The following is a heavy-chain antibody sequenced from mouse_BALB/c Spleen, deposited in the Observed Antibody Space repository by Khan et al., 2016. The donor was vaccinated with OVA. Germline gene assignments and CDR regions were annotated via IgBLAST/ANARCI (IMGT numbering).Heavy chain of an antibody. CDR3: ARAGYGSFAY. D-gene: IGHD2-10*02. CDR2: IFPGNVNS. J-gene: IGHJ3*01. V-gene: IGHV1S56*01. CDR1: GYTFTSYY. Sequence: QVQLQQSGPELVKPGASVRISCKASGYTFTSYYIHWVKQRPGQGLEWIGWIFPGNVNSNYNERFKGKATLTADKSASTAYMQLRSLTSEDAAVYFWARAGYGSFAYWGQGTLVTVSA.